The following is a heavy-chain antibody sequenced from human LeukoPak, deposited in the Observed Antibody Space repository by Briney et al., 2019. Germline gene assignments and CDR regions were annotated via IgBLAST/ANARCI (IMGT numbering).Heavy chain of an antibody. Sequence: GESLKISCKASGYSFTSYWINWVRQMPGKGLEWMGRVDPSESYANYSPSFQGHVTISTDKSIRTAYLQWSSLEASDTVMYFCARQGSNYFDPWGQGTLVTVSS. J-gene: IGHJ5*02. V-gene: IGHV5-10-1*01. CDR1: GYSFTSYW. CDR3: ARQGSNYFDP. CDR2: VDPSESYA.